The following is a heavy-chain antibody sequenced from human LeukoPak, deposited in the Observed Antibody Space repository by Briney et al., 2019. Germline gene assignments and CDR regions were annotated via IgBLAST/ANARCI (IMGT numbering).Heavy chain of an antibody. V-gene: IGHV3-23*01. J-gene: IGHJ4*02. CDR1: GFPFNTQD. CDR2: IHADGVGT. CDR3: GRGRVSE. Sequence: QPGVSLRLSCAASGFPFNTQDRRWVRQAPGKGLEWVSSIHADGVGTFYADSVRGRFTISRDNSKNTLDLQMNSLRVEDTAVYYCGRGRVSEWGQGTLVTVSS. D-gene: IGHD3-16*01.